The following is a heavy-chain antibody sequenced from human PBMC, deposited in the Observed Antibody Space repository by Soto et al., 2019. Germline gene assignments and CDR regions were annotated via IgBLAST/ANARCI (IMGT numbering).Heavy chain of an antibody. V-gene: IGHV3-73*01. D-gene: IGHD2-2*01. CDR1: GFAFSGSA. Sequence: EVQLVESGGGLVQPGGSLKLSCAASGFAFSGSALHWVRQASGKGLEWVGRIRSKGNSYATAYAASVKGRFTISRXDXKXXAYLQMNSLKTEDTAVYYCTLGYCISTNCYPRFDPWGQGTLVTVSS. CDR3: TLGYCISTNCYPRFDP. CDR2: IRSKGNSYAT. J-gene: IGHJ5*02.